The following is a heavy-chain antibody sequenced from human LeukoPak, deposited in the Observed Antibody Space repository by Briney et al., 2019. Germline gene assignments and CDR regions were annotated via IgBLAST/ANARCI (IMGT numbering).Heavy chain of an antibody. CDR3: ARDRTKGIAAAGIDC. CDR2: INPSGGST. J-gene: IGHJ4*02. CDR1: GYTFTSCY. V-gene: IGHV1-46*01. D-gene: IGHD6-13*01. Sequence: ASVKVSCKASGYTFTSCYMHWLRQAPGRGLEWMGIINPSGGSTSYAQKFQGRVTMTRDTSTSTVYMELSSLRSEDTAVYYCARDRTKGIAAAGIDCWGQGTLVTVSS.